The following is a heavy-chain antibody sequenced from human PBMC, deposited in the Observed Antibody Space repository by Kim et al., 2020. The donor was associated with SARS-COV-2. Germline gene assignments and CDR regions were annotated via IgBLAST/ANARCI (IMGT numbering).Heavy chain of an antibody. Sequence: SETLSLTCTVSGDSVSAYYWSWIRQPAGKGLEWIGHIYASGSTDYNPSLKSRVTMSIDTSKNQFSLKLTSVTAADTAVYYCARAPNSSNDYWGPGTLVTV. D-gene: IGHD6-13*01. V-gene: IGHV4-4*07. CDR3: ARAPNSSNDY. CDR1: GDSVSAYY. CDR2: IYASGST. J-gene: IGHJ4*02.